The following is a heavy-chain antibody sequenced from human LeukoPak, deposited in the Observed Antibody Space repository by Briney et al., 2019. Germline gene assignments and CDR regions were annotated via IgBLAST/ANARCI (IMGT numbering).Heavy chain of an antibody. D-gene: IGHD3-10*01. CDR2: ISSSSTI. J-gene: IGHJ4*02. Sequence: GGSLRLSCAASGFTFSSYSMNWVRQAPGKGLEWVSYISSSSTIYYADSVKGRFTISRDNAKNSLYLQMNSLRAEDTAVYYCASHILNYYGSGSYGAFDYWGQGTLVTVSS. CDR3: ASHILNYYGSGSYGAFDY. V-gene: IGHV3-48*04. CDR1: GFTFSSYS.